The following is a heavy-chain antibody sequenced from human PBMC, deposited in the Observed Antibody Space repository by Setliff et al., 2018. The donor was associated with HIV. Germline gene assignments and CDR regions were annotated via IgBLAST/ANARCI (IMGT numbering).Heavy chain of an antibody. D-gene: IGHD2-21*01. Sequence: PSETLSLTCTVSGGSISSHYWTWIRQPPGKELEWIGSIYYSESPNYTPSLKSRVTISLDTSKSQFSLKLRSVTAADTAVYYCARPIILSVIDGMDVWGQGTKVTVSS. CDR3: ARPIILSVIDGMDV. CDR2: IYYSESP. J-gene: IGHJ6*02. CDR1: GGSISSHY. V-gene: IGHV4-59*08.